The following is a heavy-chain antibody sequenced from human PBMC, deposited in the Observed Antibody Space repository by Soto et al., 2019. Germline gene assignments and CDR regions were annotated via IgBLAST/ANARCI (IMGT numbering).Heavy chain of an antibody. J-gene: IGHJ4*02. CDR2: INPSGGST. D-gene: IGHD3-3*01. CDR3: ARELSITIFGVVTEALNYFDY. V-gene: IGHV1-46*01. Sequence: ASVKVSCKVSGYTFTSYYMHWVRQAPGQGLEWMGIINPSGGSTSYAQKFQGRVTMTRDTSTSTVYMELSSLRSEDTAVYYCARELSITIFGVVTEALNYFDYWGQGTLVTVSS. CDR1: GYTFTSYY.